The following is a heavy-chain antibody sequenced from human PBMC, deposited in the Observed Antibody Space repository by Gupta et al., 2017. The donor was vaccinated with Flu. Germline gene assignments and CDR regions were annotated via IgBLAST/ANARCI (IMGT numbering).Heavy chain of an antibody. V-gene: IGHV3-74*01. Sequence: KGLVWVSRMKSEESSASYADSVKGRFTISRDNAKNTLYLQMNSLRAEDTAVYYCARDGAGDCSGGSCYSWFDPWGQGTLVTVSS. D-gene: IGHD2-15*01. CDR3: ARDGAGDCSGGSCYSWFDP. CDR2: MKSEESSA. J-gene: IGHJ5*02.